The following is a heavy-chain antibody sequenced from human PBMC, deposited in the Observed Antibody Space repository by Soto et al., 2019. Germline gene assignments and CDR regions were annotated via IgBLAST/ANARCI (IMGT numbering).Heavy chain of an antibody. Sequence: PGGSLRLSCVASGFTFSSYGMHWVRQAPGKGLEWVAVISYDGSNKYYADSVKGRFTISRDNSKNTLYLQMNSLRAEDTAVYYCAKSFMGYSDGMDVWSQGTTVTVSS. V-gene: IGHV3-30*18. CDR3: AKSFMGYSDGMDV. CDR2: ISYDGSNK. D-gene: IGHD1-1*01. J-gene: IGHJ6*02. CDR1: GFTFSSYG.